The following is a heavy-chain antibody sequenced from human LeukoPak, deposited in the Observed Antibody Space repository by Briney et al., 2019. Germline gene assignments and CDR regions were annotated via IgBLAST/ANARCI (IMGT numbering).Heavy chain of an antibody. CDR2: IYYSGST. J-gene: IGHJ3*02. D-gene: IGHD3-9*01. CDR3: ARRIDFDWRHDAFDI. CDR1: GGSISSYY. V-gene: IGHV4-59*01. Sequence: SETLSLTCTVSGGSISSYYWSWIRQPAGKELEWIGYIYYSGSTNYNPSLKSRVTISVDTSKNQFSLKLSSVTAADTAVYYCARRIDFDWRHDAFDIWGQGTMVTVSS.